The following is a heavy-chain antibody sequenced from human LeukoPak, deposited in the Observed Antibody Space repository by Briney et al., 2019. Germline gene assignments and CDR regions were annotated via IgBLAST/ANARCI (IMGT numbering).Heavy chain of an antibody. Sequence: SGASLRLSCAASGFTFSSYAMSWVRQAPGKGLEWVSAISGSGGSTYYADSVKGRFTISTDNSKNTLYLQMNSLRAEDTAVYYCAKDSFYGNSVYWGQGTLVTVSS. D-gene: IGHD4-23*01. V-gene: IGHV3-23*01. CDR1: GFTFSSYA. CDR3: AKDSFYGNSVY. J-gene: IGHJ4*02. CDR2: ISGSGGST.